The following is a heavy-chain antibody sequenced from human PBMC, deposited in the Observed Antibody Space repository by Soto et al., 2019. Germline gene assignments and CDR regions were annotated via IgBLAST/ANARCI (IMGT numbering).Heavy chain of an antibody. J-gene: IGHJ6*02. D-gene: IGHD3-22*01. CDR2: IWSDGSSI. Sequence: QVHLVDSGGGVVQPGGSLRLSCAGSGFIFSDYIMHWVRQAPGKGLEWVALIWSDGSSIHYADSVRGRFTISRDNSKNSLYLQMNSLRAEDTAVYYCARALDYYDSSGYYEYYYNGMDVWGQGTTVTVSS. V-gene: IGHV3-33*01. CDR1: GFIFSDYI. CDR3: ARALDYYDSSGYYEYYYNGMDV.